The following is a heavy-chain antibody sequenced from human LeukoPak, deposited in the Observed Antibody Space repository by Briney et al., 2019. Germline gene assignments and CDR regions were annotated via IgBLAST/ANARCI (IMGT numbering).Heavy chain of an antibody. CDR2: ISYDGSNK. J-gene: IGHJ6*03. V-gene: IGHV3-30-3*01. Sequence: GGSLRLSCAASGFTFSSYAMHWVRQAPGKGLEWVAVISYDGSNKYYADSVKGRFTISRDNSKNTLYLQMNSLRAEDTAVYYCARAVVAALGPDYYYMDVWGKGTTVTVSS. CDR1: GFTFSSYA. CDR3: ARAVVAALGPDYYYMDV. D-gene: IGHD6-6*01.